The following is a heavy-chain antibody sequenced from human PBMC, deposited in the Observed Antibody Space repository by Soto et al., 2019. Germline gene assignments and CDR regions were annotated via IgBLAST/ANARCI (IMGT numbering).Heavy chain of an antibody. CDR1: GGSISSGGYY. CDR2: IYYSGST. V-gene: IGHV4-31*03. Sequence: QVQLQESGPGLVKPSQTLSLTCTVSGGSISSGGYYWSWIRQNPGKGLEWIGYIYYSGSTYYNPSLKSRVTISVDTSKNQFSLKLSSVTAADTAVYYCARVGRSIAAAGTHFDYWGQGTLVTVSS. D-gene: IGHD6-13*01. CDR3: ARVGRSIAAAGTHFDY. J-gene: IGHJ4*02.